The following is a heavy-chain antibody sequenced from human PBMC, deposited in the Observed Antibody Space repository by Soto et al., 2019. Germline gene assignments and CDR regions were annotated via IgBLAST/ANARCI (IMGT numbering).Heavy chain of an antibody. D-gene: IGHD2-15*01. V-gene: IGHV3-30*03. CDR2: ISYDGSNK. Sequence: QVQLVESGGGVVQPGRSLRLSCAASGFPFSSYGMHWVRQAPGKGLDWVALISYDGSNKYYADSVKGRFTISRDNSKHTLYLEMSSLRVEDMAVYYCAGGQYYFDYCGQGTLVSVSS. CDR1: GFPFSSYG. J-gene: IGHJ4*02. CDR3: AGGQYYFDY.